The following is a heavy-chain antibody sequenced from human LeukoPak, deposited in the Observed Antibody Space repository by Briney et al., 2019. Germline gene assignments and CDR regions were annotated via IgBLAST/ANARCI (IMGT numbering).Heavy chain of an antibody. CDR3: ARPYSSGLDAFDI. Sequence: GGSLRLSCAASGFTFSSYSMNWVRQAPGKGRVWVSSISSSSSYIYYADSVKGRFTIYRDNAKNSLYLQMNSLRAEDTAVYYCARPYSSGLDAFDIWGQGTMVTVSS. J-gene: IGHJ3*02. V-gene: IGHV3-21*01. CDR1: GFTFSSYS. CDR2: ISSSSSYI. D-gene: IGHD6-19*01.